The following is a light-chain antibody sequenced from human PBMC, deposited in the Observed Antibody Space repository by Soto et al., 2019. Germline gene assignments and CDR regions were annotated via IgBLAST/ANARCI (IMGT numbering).Light chain of an antibody. Sequence: ETVLTQSPATLSLSPGERATLSCRASQSVGSGLAWYQQKPGQAPRLLLYDASTSATGIPARFSGSGSGTDFTLTISGLEPEDFAVFYCQQRARWPLTFGGGTKVESK. J-gene: IGKJ4*01. CDR1: QSVGSG. CDR3: QQRARWPLT. CDR2: DAS. V-gene: IGKV3-11*01.